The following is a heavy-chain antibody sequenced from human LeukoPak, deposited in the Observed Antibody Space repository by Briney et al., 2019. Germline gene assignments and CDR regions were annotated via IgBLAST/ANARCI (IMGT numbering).Heavy chain of an antibody. D-gene: IGHD6-19*01. J-gene: IGHJ4*02. Sequence: PGRSLRLSCAASGFTFTSYAMHWVRQAPGKGLEWVAIISNDGSNKYYADCVKGRFTISRDNSKSTVYLQVNSLRAEDTAVYYCARDLGLGRGWYGGDYWGQGTLVTVSS. CDR1: GFTFTSYA. CDR2: ISNDGSNK. V-gene: IGHV3-30-3*01. CDR3: ARDLGLGRGWYGGDY.